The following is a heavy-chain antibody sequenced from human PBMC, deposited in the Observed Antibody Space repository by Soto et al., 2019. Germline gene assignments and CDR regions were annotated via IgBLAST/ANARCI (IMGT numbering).Heavy chain of an antibody. D-gene: IGHD2-2*01. CDR1: GFTFSSYG. CDR3: AKDLLDCSSTSCINYYYYYGMDV. J-gene: IGHJ6*02. V-gene: IGHV3-30*18. Sequence: GGSLRLSCAASGFTFSSYGMHWVRQAPGKGLEWVAVISYDGSNKYYADSVKGRFTISRDNSKNTLYLQMNSLRAEDTAVYYCAKDLLDCSSTSCINYYYYYGMDVWGQGTTVTVSS. CDR2: ISYDGSNK.